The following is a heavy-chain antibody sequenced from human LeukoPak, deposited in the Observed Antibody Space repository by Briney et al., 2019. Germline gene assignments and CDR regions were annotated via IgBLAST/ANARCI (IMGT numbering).Heavy chain of an antibody. D-gene: IGHD1-26*01. CDR3: AKETRGSYSDY. J-gene: IGHJ4*02. CDR1: EFTFSSSG. V-gene: IGHV3-30*02. Sequence: GGSLRLSCAASEFTFSSSGMHWVRQAPGKGLEWVAFIRYDGTSKYYADSVKGRFTISRDNSKNTVYLQMNSLRAGDTAVYYCAKETRGSYSDYWGQGTLVTVSS. CDR2: IRYDGTSK.